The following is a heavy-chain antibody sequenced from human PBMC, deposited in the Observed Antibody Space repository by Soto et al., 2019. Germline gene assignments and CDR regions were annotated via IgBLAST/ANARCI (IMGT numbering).Heavy chain of an antibody. J-gene: IGHJ4*02. V-gene: IGHV3-21*06. CDR3: ARESEDLPSNFDY. CDR1: GFTFTRYS. Sequence: GGSLRLSCAASGFTFTRYSMNWVRQAPGKGLEWVSSISSTTNYIYYGDSMKGRFTISRDNAKNSLYLEMNSLRAEDTAVYYCARESEDLPSNFDYWGQGTLVTVSS. CDR2: ISSTTNYI.